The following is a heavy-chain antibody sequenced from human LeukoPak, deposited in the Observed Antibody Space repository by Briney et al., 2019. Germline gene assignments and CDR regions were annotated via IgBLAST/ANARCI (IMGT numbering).Heavy chain of an antibody. Sequence: GGSLRLSCAASGFTFSTYWMTWVRQAPGKGPEWVANIKEDGSATYYVDSVKGRYTISRDNAKKSLYLQMNSLRAEDTAVYYCARDSPGYLAYDSWGQGTLVTVSS. D-gene: IGHD1-1*01. CDR1: GFTFSTYW. V-gene: IGHV3-7*04. CDR3: ARDSPGYLAYDS. J-gene: IGHJ4*02. CDR2: IKEDGSAT.